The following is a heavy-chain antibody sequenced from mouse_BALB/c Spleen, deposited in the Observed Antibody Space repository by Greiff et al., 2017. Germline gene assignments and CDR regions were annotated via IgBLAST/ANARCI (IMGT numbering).Heavy chain of an antibody. D-gene: IGHD2-1*01. Sequence: VKLMESGPELVRPGVSVKISCKGSGYTFTDYAMHWVKQSHAKSLEWIGVISTYYGNTNYNQKFKGKATMTVDKSSSTAYMELARLTSEDSAIYYCAREGEYGNYEAWFAYWGQGTLVTVSA. CDR3: AREGEYGNYEAWFAY. J-gene: IGHJ3*01. CDR1: GYTFTDYA. CDR2: ISTYYGNT. V-gene: IGHV1-67*01.